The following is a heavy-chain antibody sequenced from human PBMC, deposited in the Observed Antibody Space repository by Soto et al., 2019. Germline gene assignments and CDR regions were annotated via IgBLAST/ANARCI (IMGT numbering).Heavy chain of an antibody. CDR1: GYIFTKYG. V-gene: IGHV1-18*01. D-gene: IGHD2-21*02. Sequence: QVQVVQSGPELKKPGASVKVSCKAQGYIFTKYGIGWVRKAPGHGLEWMGLINVYNGDRKVAQKFQDRVSMTTDTATDTAYMELKSLRSGDTAVYYCARLQLGGDRMLNWFDPWGQGTLVTVSS. J-gene: IGHJ5*02. CDR2: INVYNGDR. CDR3: ARLQLGGDRMLNWFDP.